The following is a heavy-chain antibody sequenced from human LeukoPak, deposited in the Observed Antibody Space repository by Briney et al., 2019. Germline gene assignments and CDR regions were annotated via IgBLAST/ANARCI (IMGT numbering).Heavy chain of an antibody. V-gene: IGHV3-30-3*01. D-gene: IGHD7-27*01. Sequence: GGSLRLSCAASGFTFSSYAMHWVRQAPGKGLEWVAVISYDGSNKYYADSVKGRFTISRDNSKNTLYLQMNSLRAEDTAVYYCARDGPHWGSGGSLDYWGQGTLVTVSS. CDR2: ISYDGSNK. CDR1: GFTFSSYA. CDR3: ARDGPHWGSGGSLDY. J-gene: IGHJ4*02.